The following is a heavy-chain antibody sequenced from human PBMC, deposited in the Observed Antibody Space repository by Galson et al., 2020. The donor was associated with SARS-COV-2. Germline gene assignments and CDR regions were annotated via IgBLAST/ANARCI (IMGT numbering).Heavy chain of an antibody. D-gene: IGHD3-16*02. J-gene: IGHJ6*02. CDR2: ISAYNGNT. CDR1: GYTFTSYG. Sequence: ASVKVSCKASGYTFTSYGISWVRQAPGQGLEWMGWISAYNGNTNYAQKLQGRVTMTTDTSTSTAYMELRSLRSDDTAVYYGARGEFGGVIVYYYGMDVWGQGTTVTVSS. CDR3: ARGEFGGVIVYYYGMDV. V-gene: IGHV1-18*04.